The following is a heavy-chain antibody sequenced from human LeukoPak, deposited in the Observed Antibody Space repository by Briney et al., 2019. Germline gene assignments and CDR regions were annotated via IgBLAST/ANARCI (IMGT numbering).Heavy chain of an antibody. Sequence: GGSLRLSCAASGFTFDDYGMSWVRQAPGKGLEWVSGINWNGGSTGYADSVKGRFTISSDNAKNSLYLQMNSLRAEDTALYYCAREPDYGDYLYYFDYWGQGTLVTVSS. J-gene: IGHJ4*02. CDR1: GFTFDDYG. V-gene: IGHV3-20*04. CDR3: AREPDYGDYLYYFDY. CDR2: INWNGGST. D-gene: IGHD4-17*01.